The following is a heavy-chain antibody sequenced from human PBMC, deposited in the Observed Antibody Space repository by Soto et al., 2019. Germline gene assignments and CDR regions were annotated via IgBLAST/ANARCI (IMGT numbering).Heavy chain of an antibody. CDR2: INQSGST. V-gene: IGHV4-34*01. CDR3: ARGRTSKIAARQYYFDY. CDR1: GGSFSGYY. J-gene: IGHJ4*02. D-gene: IGHD6-6*01. Sequence: PSETLSLTCAVYGGSFSGYYWSWIRQPPGKGLEWIGEINQSGSTNYNPSLKSRVTISVYTAKNQFSLKLSSVTAADTAVYYCARGRTSKIAARQYYFDYWGQGALVTVPS.